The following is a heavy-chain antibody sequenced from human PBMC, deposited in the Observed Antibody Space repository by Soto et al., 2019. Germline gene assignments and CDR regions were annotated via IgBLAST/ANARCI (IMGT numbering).Heavy chain of an antibody. D-gene: IGHD6-6*01. J-gene: IGHJ4*02. CDR1: GYTLTELS. CDR2: IYYSGST. V-gene: IGHV4-59*01. Sequence: SCKVSGYTLTELSMHWIRQPPGKGLEWIGYIYYSGSTNYNPSLKSRVTISVDTSKNQFSLKLSSVTAADTAVYYCAREYSSFVDYWGQGTLVTVSS. CDR3: AREYSSFVDY.